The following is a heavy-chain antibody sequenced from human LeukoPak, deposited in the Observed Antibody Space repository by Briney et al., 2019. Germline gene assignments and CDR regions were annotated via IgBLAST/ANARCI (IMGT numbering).Heavy chain of an antibody. Sequence: ASVKVSCKASGYTFTSYDINWVRQATGQGLEWMGWMNPNSGNTGYAQKFQGRVTITRNTSISTAYMELSSLRSEDTAVYYCAREARLTMVRGVIIDDAFDIWGQGTMVTVSS. D-gene: IGHD3-10*01. CDR2: MNPNSGNT. V-gene: IGHV1-8*03. J-gene: IGHJ3*02. CDR3: AREARLTMVRGVIIDDAFDI. CDR1: GYTFTSYD.